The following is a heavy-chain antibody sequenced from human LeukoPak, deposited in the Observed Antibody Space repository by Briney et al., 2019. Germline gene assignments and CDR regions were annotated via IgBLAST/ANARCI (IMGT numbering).Heavy chain of an antibody. CDR1: GGTFISYA. J-gene: IGHJ6*04. Sequence: SVKVSCKASGGTFISYAISWVRQAPGQGLEWMGGIIPIFGTANYAQKFQGRVTITTDESTSTAYMELSSLRSEDTAVYYCRITMVRGVPMDVWGKGTTVTVSS. D-gene: IGHD3-10*01. V-gene: IGHV1-69*05. CDR2: IIPIFGTA. CDR3: RITMVRGVPMDV.